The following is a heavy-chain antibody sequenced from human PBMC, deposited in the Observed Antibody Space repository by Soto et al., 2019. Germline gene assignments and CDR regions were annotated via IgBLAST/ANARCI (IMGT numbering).Heavy chain of an antibody. CDR1: GFIFNNYA. J-gene: IGHJ2*01. CDR3: VRRAGGAVVWYYDL. V-gene: IGHV3-23*01. CDR2: VSGRGGSA. D-gene: IGHD2-21*01. Sequence: EVQLLESGGGLVQRGGSLRLSCAASGFIFNNYAMTWVSQAPGKGLEWVARVSGRGGSAYYADSVKGRLTISRDNSNNTLYLQMTNVRGEDTAVYYCVRRAGGAVVWYYDLWGRGTLVSVFS.